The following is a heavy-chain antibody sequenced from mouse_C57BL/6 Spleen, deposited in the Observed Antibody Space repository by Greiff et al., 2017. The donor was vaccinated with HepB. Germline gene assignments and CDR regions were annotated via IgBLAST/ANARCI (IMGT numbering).Heavy chain of an antibody. CDR1: GYSITSGYY. J-gene: IGHJ3*01. Sequence: DVQLVESGPGLVKPSQSLSLTCSVTGYSITSGYYWNWIRQFPGNKLEWMGYISYDGSNNYNPSLKNRISITRDTSKNQFFLKLNSVTTEDTATYYCARNYDYGQGPGFAYWGQGTLVTVSA. V-gene: IGHV3-6*01. CDR2: ISYDGSN. CDR3: ARNYDYGQGPGFAY. D-gene: IGHD2-4*01.